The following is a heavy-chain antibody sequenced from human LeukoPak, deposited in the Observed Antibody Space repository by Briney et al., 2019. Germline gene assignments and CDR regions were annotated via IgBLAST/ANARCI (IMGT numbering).Heavy chain of an antibody. V-gene: IGHV3-23*01. J-gene: IGHJ4*02. CDR3: AKEDGDQSLTYYFDY. CDR2: ISGSGGST. Sequence: GGSLRLSCAASGFTFSSYAMSWVRQAPGKGLEWVSAISGSGGSTYYADSVKGRFTISRDNSKNTLYLQMDSLRAEGTAVYYCAKEDGDQSLTYYFDYWGQGTLVTVSS. D-gene: IGHD7-27*01. CDR1: GFTFSSYA.